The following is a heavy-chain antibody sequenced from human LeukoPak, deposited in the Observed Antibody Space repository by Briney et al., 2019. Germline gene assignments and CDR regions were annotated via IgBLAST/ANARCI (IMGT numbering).Heavy chain of an antibody. CDR2: IKQDGSEK. V-gene: IGHV3-7*01. CDR1: GFTFSSYW. D-gene: IGHD3-3*01. CDR3: TRDAFWSGYYILPLTLPDY. J-gene: IGHJ4*02. Sequence: GGSLRLSCAASGFTFSSYWMSWVRQAPGKGLEWVANIKQDGSEKYYVDSVKGRFTISRDNAKNSLYLQMNSLRAEDTAVYYCTRDAFWSGYYILPLTLPDYWGQGTLVTVSS.